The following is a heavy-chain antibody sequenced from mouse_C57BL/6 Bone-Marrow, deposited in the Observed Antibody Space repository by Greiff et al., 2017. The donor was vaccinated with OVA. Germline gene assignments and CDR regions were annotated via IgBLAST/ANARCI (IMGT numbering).Heavy chain of an antibody. Sequence: EVKLMESGPGLVKPSQSLSLTCSVTGYSITSGYYWNWIRQFPGNKLEWMGYISYDGSNNYNPSLKNRISITRDTSKNQFFLKLNSVTTEDTATYYCARDLYYYGSSWYFDVWGTGTTVTVSS. CDR3: ARDLYYYGSSWYFDV. D-gene: IGHD1-1*01. CDR2: ISYDGSN. CDR1: GYSITSGYY. J-gene: IGHJ1*03. V-gene: IGHV3-6*01.